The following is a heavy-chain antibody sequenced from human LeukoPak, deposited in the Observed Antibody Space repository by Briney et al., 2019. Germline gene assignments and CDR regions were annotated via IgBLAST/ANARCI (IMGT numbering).Heavy chain of an antibody. D-gene: IGHD2-2*01. V-gene: IGHV1-69*05. CDR3: ASPSYCSSTSCSAEGAFDI. J-gene: IGHJ3*02. Sequence: GSSVKVSCKASGGTFSSYAISWVRQAPGQGLEWMGGIIPIFGTANYAQKFQGRVTITTDESTSTAYMELSSPRPEDTAVYHCASPSYCSSTSCSAEGAFDIWGQGTMVTVSS. CDR2: IIPIFGTA. CDR1: GGTFSSYA.